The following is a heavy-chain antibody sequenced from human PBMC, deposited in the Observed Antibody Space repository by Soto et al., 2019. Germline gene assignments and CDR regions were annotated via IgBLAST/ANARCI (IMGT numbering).Heavy chain of an antibody. J-gene: IGHJ6*02. Sequence: QVQLVQSGAEVKKPGSSVKVSCKASGGTFSNYAISWVRQAPGQGLEWMGWISAYNGNTNYAQKLQGRVTMTTDTSTSTAYMELRSLRSDDTAVYYCARDASHRGRRYYYYGMDVWGQGTTVTVSS. CDR1: GGTFSNYA. CDR2: ISAYNGNT. V-gene: IGHV1-18*01. D-gene: IGHD3-10*01. CDR3: ARDASHRGRRYYYYGMDV.